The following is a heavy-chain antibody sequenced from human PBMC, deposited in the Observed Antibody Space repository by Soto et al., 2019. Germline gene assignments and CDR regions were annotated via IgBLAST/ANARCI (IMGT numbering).Heavy chain of an antibody. D-gene: IGHD3-10*01. CDR1: GYTFTSYG. CDR3: AGDRGRGWLGGLYDY. Sequence: QVQLVQSGAEVKKPGASVKVSCKASGYTFTSYGISWVRQAPGQGLEWMGWISAYNGNTNYAQKLQGRVTMTTDTSTSAGYMERGSLRFDDTAVYYCAGDRGRGWLGGLYDYWGQGTLVTVSS. CDR2: ISAYNGNT. V-gene: IGHV1-18*01. J-gene: IGHJ4*02.